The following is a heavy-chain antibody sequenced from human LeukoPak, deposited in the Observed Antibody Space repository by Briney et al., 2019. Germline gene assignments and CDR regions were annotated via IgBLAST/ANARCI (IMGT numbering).Heavy chain of an antibody. CDR3: TRDFIVGAETVAFDV. J-gene: IGHJ3*01. CDR1: GFTFRNYW. Sequence: GGSLRLSCAASGFTFRNYWMHWVRQAPGEGLVWVSRIKGDASTTTYADSVKGRFTISRDYAKNTLYLQMNSLRAEDTAIYYCTRDFIVGAETVAFDVWGPGTIVTVSS. D-gene: IGHD1-26*01. CDR2: IKGDASTT. V-gene: IGHV3-74*03.